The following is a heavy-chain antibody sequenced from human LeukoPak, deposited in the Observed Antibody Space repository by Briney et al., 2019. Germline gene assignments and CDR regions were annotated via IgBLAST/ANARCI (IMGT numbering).Heavy chain of an antibody. CDR3: ARIGAATLNYYMDV. J-gene: IGHJ6*03. CDR1: GGTFSSYA. Sequence: ASVKVSCKASGGTFSSYAIRWARQAPGQGLEWLGGIIPIFGTANYAQKFQGRVTITTDESTSTAYMELSSLRSEDTAVYYCARIGAATLNYYMDVWGRGTTVTVSS. CDR2: IIPIFGTA. D-gene: IGHD2-15*01. V-gene: IGHV1-69*05.